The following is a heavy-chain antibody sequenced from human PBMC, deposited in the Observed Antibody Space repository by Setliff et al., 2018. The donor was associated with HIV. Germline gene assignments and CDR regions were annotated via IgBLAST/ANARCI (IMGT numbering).Heavy chain of an antibody. Sequence: GASVKVSCKASGYTFTSYAMHWVRQAPGQRLEWMGWINAGNGNTKYSQKFQGRVTITRDTSASTAYMELSSLRSEDTAVYYCARAGYSSSSRMYSYYYYYYMDVWGKGTTVTVS. J-gene: IGHJ6*03. CDR1: GYTFTSYA. CDR2: INAGNGNT. D-gene: IGHD6-6*01. CDR3: ARAGYSSSSRMYSYYYYYYMDV. V-gene: IGHV1-3*01.